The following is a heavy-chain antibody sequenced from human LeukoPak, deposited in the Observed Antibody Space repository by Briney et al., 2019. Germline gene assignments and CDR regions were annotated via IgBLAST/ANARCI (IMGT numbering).Heavy chain of an antibody. D-gene: IGHD3-22*01. J-gene: IGHJ4*02. Sequence: GGSLRLFCAASGFTFSSYGMHWVRQAPGKGLEWVAFIRYDGSNKYYADSVKGRFTISRDNSKNTLYLQMNSLRAEDTAVYYCAKDDSSGYYYQLGDYWGQGTLVTVSS. CDR3: AKDDSSGYYYQLGDY. CDR1: GFTFSSYG. V-gene: IGHV3-30*02. CDR2: IRYDGSNK.